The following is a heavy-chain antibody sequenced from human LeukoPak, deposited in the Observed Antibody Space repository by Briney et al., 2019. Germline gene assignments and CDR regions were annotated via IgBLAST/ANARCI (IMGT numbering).Heavy chain of an antibody. Sequence: SSETLSLTCTVSGGSISSYYWSWIRQPPGKGLEWIGYIYYSGSTNYNPSLKSRVTISLDTSKNQFSLKLSSVTAADTAVYYCARARWGVSMAKYYIDYWGQGTLVTVSS. CDR1: GGSISSYY. CDR2: IYYSGST. D-gene: IGHD5-24*01. V-gene: IGHV4-59*01. CDR3: ARARWGVSMAKYYIDY. J-gene: IGHJ4*02.